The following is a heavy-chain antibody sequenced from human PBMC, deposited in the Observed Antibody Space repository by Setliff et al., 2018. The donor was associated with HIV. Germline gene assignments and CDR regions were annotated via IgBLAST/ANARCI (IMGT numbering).Heavy chain of an antibody. Sequence: PSETLSLTCTVSGGSITGHYWSWIRQPPGKGLEWIGYIHYSGSSNYNPSLKSRVSISLDTSKKQVSLKLNSVTAADTAVYYCARGLSISGVATPGFYSFMDVWGKGTTVTVSS. CDR2: IHYSGSS. CDR1: GGSITGHY. CDR3: ARGLSISGVATPGFYSFMDV. D-gene: IGHD3-3*01. J-gene: IGHJ6*03. V-gene: IGHV4-59*11.